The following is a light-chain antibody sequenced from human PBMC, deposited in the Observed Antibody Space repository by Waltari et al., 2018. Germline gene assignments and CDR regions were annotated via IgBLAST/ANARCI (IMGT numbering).Light chain of an antibody. V-gene: IGLV2-8*01. CDR1: RSDVGGYKL. CDR3: SSYGGNNRLV. CDR2: EVS. J-gene: IGLJ1*01. Sequence: QSALTQPPSASGSPGQSVTITCTGTRSDVGGYKLVSWYQQFPGKAPKLLISEVSERPSGVPARFSGSKSGNTASLTVSGLQAEDEADCYCSSYGGNNRLVFGTGTRVTV.